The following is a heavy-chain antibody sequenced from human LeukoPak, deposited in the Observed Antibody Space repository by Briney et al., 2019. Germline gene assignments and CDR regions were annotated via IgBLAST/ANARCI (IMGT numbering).Heavy chain of an antibody. CDR2: VYSSGST. J-gene: IGHJ4*02. Sequence: PGGSLRLSCAASTFIFSSSHMTWVRQTPGKGLEWVSVVYSSGSTFYADSVKGRFTISRDNSRNTLYLQMNSLRAEDTAVYYCARGRNYFPIDYWGQGTLVTVSS. D-gene: IGHD3-9*01. CDR1: TFIFSSSH. V-gene: IGHV3-53*01. CDR3: ARGRNYFPIDY.